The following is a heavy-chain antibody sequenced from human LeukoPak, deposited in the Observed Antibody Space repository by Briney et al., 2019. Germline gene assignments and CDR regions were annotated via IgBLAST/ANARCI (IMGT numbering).Heavy chain of an antibody. CDR1: GFTFSSHG. CDR3: ARERLYDYSVDY. D-gene: IGHD4-11*01. CDR2: IRYDGSNK. V-gene: IGHV3-30*02. Sequence: GGSLRLSCAASGFTFSSHGMHWVRQAPGKGLEWVAFIRYDGSNKYYADSVKGRFTISRDNAKNSLYLQMNSLRAEDTAVYYCARERLYDYSVDYWGQGTLVTVSS. J-gene: IGHJ4*02.